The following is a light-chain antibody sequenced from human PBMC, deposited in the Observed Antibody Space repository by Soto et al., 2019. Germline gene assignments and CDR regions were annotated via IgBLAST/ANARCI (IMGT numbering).Light chain of an antibody. CDR1: QSISSN. Sequence: EIVMTQSPATLSVSPGERATLSCRASQSISSNLAWYQQKPGQAPRLLMFRTSSRATGFPARFSGSGSGTEFNLTIRSLQSEDFGVYYCQQCNNWPRATFGGGTKVEIK. J-gene: IGKJ4*01. V-gene: IGKV3-15*01. CDR2: RTS. CDR3: QQCNNWPRAT.